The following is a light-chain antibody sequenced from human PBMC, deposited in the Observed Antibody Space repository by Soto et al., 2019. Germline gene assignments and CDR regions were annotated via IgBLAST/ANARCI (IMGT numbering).Light chain of an antibody. J-gene: IGKJ2*01. CDR1: QSVSNN. CDR2: GAS. CDR3: QKNDNCPYT. Sequence: EIVMTHSPATLSVSPGERATLSCRASQSVSNNLAWYQQKPGQAPRLLIYGASTRATANPARFNGSGSGTEFTLTISSLQSEGFEGYFCQKNDNCPYTCGQGTKREIK. V-gene: IGKV3-15*01.